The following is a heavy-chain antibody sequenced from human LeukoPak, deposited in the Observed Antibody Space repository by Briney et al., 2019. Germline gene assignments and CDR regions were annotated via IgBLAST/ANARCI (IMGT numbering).Heavy chain of an antibody. Sequence: GGSLRLSCAASGFTFSSYWMSWVRQAPGKGLEWVANIKQDGSEKYYVDSVKGRFTLSRDNAKNSLYLKMNSLRAEDTAVYYCARGGGVSSSWLYYYYYYYMDVGGKGTTVTVSS. J-gene: IGHJ6*03. D-gene: IGHD6-13*01. V-gene: IGHV3-7*01. CDR1: GFTFSSYW. CDR3: ARGGGVSSSWLYYYYYYYMDV. CDR2: IKQDGSEK.